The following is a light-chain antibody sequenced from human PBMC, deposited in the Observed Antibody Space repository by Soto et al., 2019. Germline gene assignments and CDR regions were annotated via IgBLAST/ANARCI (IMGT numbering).Light chain of an antibody. CDR2: AAS. Sequence: EIVLTHSPGTLSLSPGERATFSCRASQSVSNSSLAWYHQKPGQAPRLLLFAASRRATGIPDTFSGSGSGTDFTLTISRLEPEDFAVYYCQVYGNSPMYTFGQGTKVDIK. V-gene: IGKV3-20*01. CDR1: QSVSNSS. CDR3: QVYGNSPMYT. J-gene: IGKJ2*01.